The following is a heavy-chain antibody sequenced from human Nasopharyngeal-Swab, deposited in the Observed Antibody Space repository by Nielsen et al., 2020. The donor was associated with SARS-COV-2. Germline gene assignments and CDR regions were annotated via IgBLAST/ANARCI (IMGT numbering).Heavy chain of an antibody. CDR1: GGSFRGYY. J-gene: IGHJ4*02. CDR2: INHSGST. V-gene: IGHV4-34*01. CDR3: ARGFRGTMVRGVYDY. Sequence: SETLSLTCAVYGGSFRGYYWSWIRQPPGKGLEWIGEINHSGSTNYNPSLKSRVTISVDTSKNQFSLKLSSVTAADTAVYYCARGFRGTMVRGVYDYWGQGTLVTVSS. D-gene: IGHD3-10*01.